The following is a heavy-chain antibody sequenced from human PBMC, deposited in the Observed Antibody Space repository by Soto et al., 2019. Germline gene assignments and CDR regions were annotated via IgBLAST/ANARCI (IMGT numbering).Heavy chain of an antibody. V-gene: IGHV1-18*01. CDR2: INTYNGDK. J-gene: IGHJ4*02. D-gene: IGHD3-9*01. CDR3: ARNAQFTDNFSFDF. Sequence: QGHLVQSGAEVKKPGASVKVSCKASGYIFVRYGLSWVRQAPGQGLEWMGWINTYNGDKDYEQEVHGRVTMTTDTSSNTAYMELRNLRSDDTAVSYCARNAQFTDNFSFDFWGQGTLVTVSS. CDR1: GYIFVRYG.